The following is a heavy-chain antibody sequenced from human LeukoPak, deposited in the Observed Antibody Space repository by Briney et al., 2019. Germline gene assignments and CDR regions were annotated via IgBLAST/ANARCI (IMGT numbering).Heavy chain of an antibody. CDR2: TYYRSKWYN. D-gene: IGHD3-22*01. Sequence: SQTLSLTCAISGDSVSSNSAAWNWIRQSPSRGLEWLGRTYYRSKWYNDYAVSVKSRITINPDTSKNQFSLQPNSVTPEDTAVFYCARDQEDNSGYYYGMDVWGQGTAVTVSS. CDR1: GDSVSSNSAA. CDR3: ARDQEDNSGYYYGMDV. J-gene: IGHJ6*02. V-gene: IGHV6-1*01.